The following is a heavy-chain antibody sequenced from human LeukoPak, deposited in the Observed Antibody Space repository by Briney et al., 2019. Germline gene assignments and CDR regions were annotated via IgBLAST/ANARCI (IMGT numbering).Heavy chain of an antibody. CDR1: GFSFSSYW. CDR2: INQDGSKK. CDR3: ARRAGAYSHPYDY. Sequence: PGGSLRLSCAASGFSFSSYWVTWVRQAPGKGLEWVVNINQDGSKKYYVDSVKGRFTISRDNAKNSLYLQVNSLRAEDTAVYYCARRAGAYSHPYDYWGQGTLVTVSS. V-gene: IGHV3-7*03. D-gene: IGHD4/OR15-4a*01. J-gene: IGHJ4*02.